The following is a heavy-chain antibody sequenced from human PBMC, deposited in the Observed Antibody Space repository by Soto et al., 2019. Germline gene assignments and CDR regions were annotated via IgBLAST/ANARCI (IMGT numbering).Heavy chain of an antibody. CDR1: GFTFSDAW. Sequence: GGSLRLSCAASGFTFSDAWMNWVRQAPGKGLEWVGRIKVKTDGGTTNYAAPVKGRFTISRDDSKNTLYLQMNSLKTEDTAVYYCTTAPTRHYDSSGYYYYYYGMDVWGQGTTVTVSS. CDR3: TTAPTRHYDSSGYYYYYYGMDV. J-gene: IGHJ6*02. V-gene: IGHV3-15*07. D-gene: IGHD3-22*01. CDR2: IKVKTDGGTT.